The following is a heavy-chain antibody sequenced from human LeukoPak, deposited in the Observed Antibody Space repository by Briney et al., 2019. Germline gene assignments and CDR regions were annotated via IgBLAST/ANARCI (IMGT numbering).Heavy chain of an antibody. CDR3: SKWKAIVLVPAARSPIDY. D-gene: IGHD2-2*01. CDR2: ISGSGVTT. J-gene: IGHJ4*02. Sequence: GGSLRLSCAASGFTFSSYWMSWVRQAPGKGLEWVSAISGSGVTTYYADSVKGRFTISRDNSKHTLYLQMNSLRAEDTAVYYCSKWKAIVLVPAARSPIDYWGQGTLVTVSS. V-gene: IGHV3-23*01. CDR1: GFTFSSYW.